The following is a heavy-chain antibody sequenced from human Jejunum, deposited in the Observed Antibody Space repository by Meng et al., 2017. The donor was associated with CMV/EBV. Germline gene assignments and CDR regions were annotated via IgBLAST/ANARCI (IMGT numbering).Heavy chain of an antibody. J-gene: IGHJ4*02. CDR2: ISMDGSVT. CDR3: TRDLPLRLEEYFDY. Sequence: AAAGFTFSSYWMHWVRHAPGKGLVWVSRISMDGSVTSYADSVKGRFTTSRDNAKNTLYLQMNSLRAEDTAMYYCTRDLPLRLEEYFDYWGQGTLAPSPQ. V-gene: IGHV3-74*01. CDR1: GFTFSSYW.